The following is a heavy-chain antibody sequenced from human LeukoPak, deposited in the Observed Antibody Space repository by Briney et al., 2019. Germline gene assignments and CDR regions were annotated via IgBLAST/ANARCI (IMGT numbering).Heavy chain of an antibody. CDR1: GFRFSNYW. D-gene: IGHD6-19*01. CDR3: ARAREITVSGTDYFDY. CDR2: IKHDGSGP. J-gene: IGHJ4*02. V-gene: IGHV3-7*01. Sequence: GGSLRLSCAVSGFRFSNYWMTWARQAPGKGLEWVANIKHDGSGPSYLDSVKGRFTISRDNARNLLSLQMSSLRAEDTAVYYCARAREITVSGTDYFDYWGQGTLVTVSS.